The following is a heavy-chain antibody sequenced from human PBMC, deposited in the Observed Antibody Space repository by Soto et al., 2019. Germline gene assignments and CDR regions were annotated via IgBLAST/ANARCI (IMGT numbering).Heavy chain of an antibody. CDR3: ATQEVGGSYVYTFDP. CDR2: IYYSGST. J-gene: IGHJ5*02. CDR1: GGSITSSSYY. Sequence: QLHLRESGPGLVKPSETLCLNCAVCGGSITSSSYYWGWIRQPPGKGLEWIGSIYYSGSTYYNPSLKSRVTISVDTSKNQFSLKLSSVTAADTAVYYCATQEVGGSYVYTFDPWGQGTLVTVSS. D-gene: IGHD1-26*01. V-gene: IGHV4-39*01.